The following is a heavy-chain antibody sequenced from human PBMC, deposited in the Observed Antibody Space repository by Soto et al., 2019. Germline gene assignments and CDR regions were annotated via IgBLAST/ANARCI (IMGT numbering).Heavy chain of an antibody. Sequence: KPSETLSLTCTVSGGSVSSADYIWSWIRQPPGQGLEYIGYIYYSGSTYYTPSLRGRLTISMDSSKNQLSLRLTSVTAADTAVYFCASGERWLQFSANYWGRETLVTVSS. CDR1: GGSVSSADYI. CDR2: IYYSGST. V-gene: IGHV4-30-4*01. D-gene: IGHD3-10*01. CDR3: ASGERWLQFSANY. J-gene: IGHJ4*02.